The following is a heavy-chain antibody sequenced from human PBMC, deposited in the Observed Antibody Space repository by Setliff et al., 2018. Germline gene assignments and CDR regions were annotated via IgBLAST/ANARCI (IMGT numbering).Heavy chain of an antibody. V-gene: IGHV3-11*04. D-gene: IGHD3-10*01. CDR1: GFTFSDYY. Sequence: GGSLRLSCAASGFTFSDYYMNWIRQAPGKGLEWVSYISTGGNTVEYVDSVKGRFTISRDNAKNLLYLEMNSLRAEDTAVYYCARDITLTTVREGGMDVWGKGTTVTVSS. CDR3: ARDITLTTVREGGMDV. CDR2: ISTGGNTV. J-gene: IGHJ6*03.